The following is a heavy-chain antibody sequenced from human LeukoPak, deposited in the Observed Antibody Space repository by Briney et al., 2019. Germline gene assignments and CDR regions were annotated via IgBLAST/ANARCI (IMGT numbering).Heavy chain of an antibody. V-gene: IGHV3-30*04. J-gene: IGHJ4*02. D-gene: IGHD1-26*01. CDR2: ISYDGSNK. CDR1: GFTFSSYA. Sequence: GALRLSCAASGFTFSSYAMHWVRQAPGKGLEWVAVISYDGSNKYYADSVKGRFTISRDNSKNTLYLQMNSLRAEDTAVYYCARDTGGSYIVSESCFDYWGQGTLVTDSS. CDR3: ARDTGGSYIVSESCFDY.